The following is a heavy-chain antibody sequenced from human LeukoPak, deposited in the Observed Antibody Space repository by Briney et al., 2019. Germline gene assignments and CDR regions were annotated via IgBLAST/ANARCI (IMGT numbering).Heavy chain of an antibody. D-gene: IGHD6-19*01. CDR2: IGASGGTT. V-gene: IGHV3-23*01. J-gene: IGHJ4*02. Sequence: GGSLRLSCAVSGFTFSKYAMTWVRQAPGTGLKWFSGIGASGGTTYYANSVHGRFTISRANSKHTLCLQLNRLRAEDTGVYFCAKDLEAVAGTIVNAYCSQGTLVTVSS. CDR3: AKDLEAVAGTIVNAY. CDR1: GFTFSKYA.